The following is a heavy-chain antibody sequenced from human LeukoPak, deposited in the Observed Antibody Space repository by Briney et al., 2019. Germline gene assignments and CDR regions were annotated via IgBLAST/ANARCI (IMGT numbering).Heavy chain of an antibody. V-gene: IGHV1-18*01. CDR2: ISAYNGNT. J-gene: IGHJ4*02. Sequence: WMGWISAYNGNTYYAQKLQGRVTMTTDTSTSTAYMELSSLRSEDTAVYYCATGTKQWLVHYWGQGTLVTVSS. CDR3: ATGTKQWLVHY. D-gene: IGHD6-19*01.